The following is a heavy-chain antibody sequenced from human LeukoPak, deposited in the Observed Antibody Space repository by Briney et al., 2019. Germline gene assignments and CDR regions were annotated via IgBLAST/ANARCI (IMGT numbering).Heavy chain of an antibody. Sequence: GGSLRLSCAASGFTFRTFGMHWARQAPGKGLEWVALISYDGTKKYYADSVQGRFTISRDNSKNTLYLQMDSLRGEDTAVYYCANRAAANYFDYWGQGTLVTVSS. J-gene: IGHJ4*02. CDR3: ANRAAANYFDY. CDR2: ISYDGTKK. D-gene: IGHD2-2*01. V-gene: IGHV3-30*18. CDR1: GFTFRTFG.